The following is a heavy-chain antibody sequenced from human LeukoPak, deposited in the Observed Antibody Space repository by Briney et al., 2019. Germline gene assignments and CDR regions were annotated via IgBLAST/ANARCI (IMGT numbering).Heavy chain of an antibody. Sequence: PGRSLRLSCAASGFTFSSYGMHWVRQAPGKGLEWVAVISYDGSNKYYADSVKGRFTISRDNSKNTLYLQMNSLRAEDTAVYYCASLRTTDYYGSGSFDYWGQGTLVSVSS. CDR2: ISYDGSNK. J-gene: IGHJ4*02. CDR1: GFTFSSYG. CDR3: ASLRTTDYYGSGSFDY. D-gene: IGHD3-10*01. V-gene: IGHV3-30*03.